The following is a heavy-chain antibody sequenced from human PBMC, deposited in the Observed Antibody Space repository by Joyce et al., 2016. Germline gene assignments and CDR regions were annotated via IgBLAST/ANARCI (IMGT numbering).Heavy chain of an antibody. D-gene: IGHD2-15*01. V-gene: IGHV1-69*06. CDR3: AREGKLQVRLPPYLYFDL. Sequence: QVQLEQSGAEVKKPGSSVKVSCKTSGGNFNTYSIAWVRQAPGQGLEWMGGILPIYDTSNYAQKFQGRVTITADKSTSTVDRELSSLRSEDTAVYFCAREGKLQVRLPPYLYFDLWGRGTLVTVSS. J-gene: IGHJ2*01. CDR2: ILPIYDTS. CDR1: GGNFNTYS.